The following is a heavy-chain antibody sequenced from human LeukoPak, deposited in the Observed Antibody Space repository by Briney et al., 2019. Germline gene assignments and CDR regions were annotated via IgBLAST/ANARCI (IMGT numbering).Heavy chain of an antibody. CDR2: IYSGGST. J-gene: IGHJ4*02. Sequence: PGGSLRLSCAASGFTVSSNYMSWVRQAPGKGLEWVSVIYSGGSTYYADSVKGRFTISRDNSKNTLYLQMNSLRAEDTAVYYCAKGPRTVRFGDRHKGMFDYWGRGTLVTVSS. V-gene: IGHV3-53*01. CDR1: GFTVSSNY. D-gene: IGHD3-10*01. CDR3: AKGPRTVRFGDRHKGMFDY.